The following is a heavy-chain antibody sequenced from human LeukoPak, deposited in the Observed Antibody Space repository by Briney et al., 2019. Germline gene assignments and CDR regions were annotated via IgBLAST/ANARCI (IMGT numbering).Heavy chain of an antibody. V-gene: IGHV4-38-2*02. Sequence: PSETLSLTCTVSGYSISSGYYWGWRRPPPGKGLEWIGSIYHSGITSYNPSLKSRITISVDTSKNQFSLKLNSVTAADTAVYYCAREADAFDIWGQGTMVTVSS. J-gene: IGHJ3*02. CDR3: AREADAFDI. CDR2: IYHSGIT. CDR1: GYSISSGYY.